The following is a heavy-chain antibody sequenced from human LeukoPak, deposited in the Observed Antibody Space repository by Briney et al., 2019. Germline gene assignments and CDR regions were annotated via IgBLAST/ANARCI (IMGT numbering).Heavy chain of an antibody. CDR2: IKQDGSEK. CDR3: ASRLTXSSGYYPSYYFDY. CDR1: GFTFSSYW. V-gene: IGHV3-7*01. J-gene: IGHJ4*02. D-gene: IGHD3-22*01. Sequence: PGGSLRLSRAASGFTFSSYWMSWVRQAPGKGLEWVANIKQDGSEKYYVDSVKGRFTISRDNAKNSLYLQMNSLRAEDTAVYYXASRLTXSSGYYPSYYFDYWGQGTLVTVSS.